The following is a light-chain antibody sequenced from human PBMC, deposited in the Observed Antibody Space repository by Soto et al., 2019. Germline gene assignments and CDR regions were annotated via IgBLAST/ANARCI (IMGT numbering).Light chain of an antibody. CDR1: QSVSRTY. Sequence: LTQSPGTLSLFTGERTALSCRASQSVSRTYLAWYQQEPGQAPRLLIYGASTRAAGIQDRLSGSGSGTGFSLTISSLEPEDFAVYYCQQYGKLPITFGQGTRLEIK. V-gene: IGKV3-20*01. J-gene: IGKJ5*01. CDR2: GAS. CDR3: QQYGKLPIT.